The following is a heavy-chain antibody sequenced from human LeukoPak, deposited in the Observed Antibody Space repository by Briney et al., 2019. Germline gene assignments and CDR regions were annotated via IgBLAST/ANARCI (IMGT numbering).Heavy chain of an antibody. CDR2: INHSGST. D-gene: IGHD3-10*01. J-gene: IGHJ6*03. CDR1: GGSFSGYY. Sequence: PSETLSLTCAVYGGSFSGYYWSWIRQPPGKGLEWIGEINHSGSTNYNPSLKSRVTISVDTSKNQFSLKLSSVTAADTAVYYCARIGPSEYYYYYMDVWGKGTTVTVSS. V-gene: IGHV4-34*01. CDR3: ARIGPSEYYYYYMDV.